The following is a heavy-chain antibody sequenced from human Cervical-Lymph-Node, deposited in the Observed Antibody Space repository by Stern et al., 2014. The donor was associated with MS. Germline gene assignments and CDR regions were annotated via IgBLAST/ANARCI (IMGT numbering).Heavy chain of an antibody. Sequence: ITLKESGPALVKPTQTLTLTCTFSGFSLSTSGMCVSWIRQPPGKALEWLALIDWDDDKYYSTSLKTRLTISKDTSKNQVVLTMTNMDPVDTATYYCARIKRGYHTHYFDYWGQGTLVTVSS. CDR2: IDWDDDK. D-gene: IGHD3-22*01. V-gene: IGHV2-70*01. J-gene: IGHJ4*02. CDR1: GFSLSTSGMC. CDR3: ARIKRGYHTHYFDY.